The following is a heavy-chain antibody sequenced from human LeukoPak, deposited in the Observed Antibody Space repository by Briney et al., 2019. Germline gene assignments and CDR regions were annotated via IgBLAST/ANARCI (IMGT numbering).Heavy chain of an antibody. CDR2: IIPILGIA. D-gene: IGHD1-26*01. J-gene: IGHJ4*02. Sequence: SVKVSCKASGGTFSSYAICWVRQAPGQGLEWMGRIIPILGIANYAQKFQGRVTITAGKSTSTAYMELSSLRSEDTAVYYCARDHRLGSPGGYWGQGTLVTVSS. CDR3: ARDHRLGSPGGY. CDR1: GGTFSSYA. V-gene: IGHV1-69*04.